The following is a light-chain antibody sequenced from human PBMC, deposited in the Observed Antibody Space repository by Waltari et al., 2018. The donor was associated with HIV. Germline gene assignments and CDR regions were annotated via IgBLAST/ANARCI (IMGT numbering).Light chain of an antibody. CDR2: RND. Sequence: QSVLTQPPSAPGTAGQRVTTSCSGSRSNIGDNFVYWFQQLPGTAPKLLIYRNDQRPSGVPDRFSGSKSGTSASRAISGLRSEDEADYYCAAWDDRLLWVFGGGTILTVL. CDR3: AAWDDRLLWV. CDR1: RSNIGDNF. V-gene: IGLV1-47*01. J-gene: IGLJ3*02.